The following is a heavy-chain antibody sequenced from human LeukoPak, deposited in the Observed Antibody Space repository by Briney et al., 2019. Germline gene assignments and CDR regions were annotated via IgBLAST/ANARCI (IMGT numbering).Heavy chain of an antibody. CDR2: ISYDGSNK. CDR1: GFTFSDYY. Sequence: GGSLRLSCAASGFTFSDYYMSWIRQAPGKGLEWVAVISYDGSNKYYADSVKGRFTISRDNAKNSLYLQMNSLRADDTAVYYCARDDGDYAHPVDYWGQGTLVTVSS. D-gene: IGHD4-17*01. J-gene: IGHJ4*02. V-gene: IGHV3-33*08. CDR3: ARDDGDYAHPVDY.